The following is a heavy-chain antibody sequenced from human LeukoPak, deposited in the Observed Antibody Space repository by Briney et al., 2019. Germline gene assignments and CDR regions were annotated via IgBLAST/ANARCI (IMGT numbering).Heavy chain of an antibody. V-gene: IGHV1-8*01. CDR3: ARAYTGTTFSYYMDV. CDR1: AYTFTSYD. D-gene: IGHD1-7*01. J-gene: IGHJ6*03. Sequence: ASVKVSCKASAYTFTSYDINWVRQATGQGLEWVGWMNPNSGNTGYAQKFQGRVTMTRNTSISTAYMELSSLRSEDTAVYYCARAYTGTTFSYYMDVWGKGTTVTVSS. CDR2: MNPNSGNT.